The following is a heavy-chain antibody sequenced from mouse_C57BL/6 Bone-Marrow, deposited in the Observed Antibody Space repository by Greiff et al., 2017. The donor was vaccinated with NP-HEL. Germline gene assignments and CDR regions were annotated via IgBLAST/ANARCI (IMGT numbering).Heavy chain of an antibody. CDR3: ARDLIYDGYLAWFAY. CDR2: ISYDGSN. CDR1: GYSITSGYY. J-gene: IGHJ3*01. Sequence: EVKLVESGPGLVKPSQSLSLTCSVTGYSITSGYYWNWIRQFPGNKLEWMGYISYDGSNNYNPSLKNRISITRDTSKNQFFLKLNSVTTEDTATYYCARDLIYDGYLAWFAYWGQGTLVTVSA. V-gene: IGHV3-6*01. D-gene: IGHD2-3*01.